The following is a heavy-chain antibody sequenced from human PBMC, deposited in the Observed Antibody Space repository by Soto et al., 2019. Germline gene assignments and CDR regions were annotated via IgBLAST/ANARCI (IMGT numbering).Heavy chain of an antibody. J-gene: IGHJ4*02. CDR2: IYRTGST. V-gene: IGHV4-4*02. CDR1: GGSFTSNNW. Sequence: SETLSLTCAASGGSFTSNNWWTWVRQPPGQGLEWIGEIYRTGSTNYNPSLKSRVTISLDKSENQFSLKVTSLTAADTAVYYCASRDPGTSVDYWGRGTLVTVSS. D-gene: IGHD1-7*01. CDR3: ASRDPGTSVDY.